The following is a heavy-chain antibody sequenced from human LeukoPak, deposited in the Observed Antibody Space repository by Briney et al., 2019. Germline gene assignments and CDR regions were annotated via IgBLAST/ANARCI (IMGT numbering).Heavy chain of an antibody. Sequence: GGSLRLSCAASGFAFSRYALHWVRQAPGKGLEYVSSISSNGGSTYYANYVNGRFTISRDNSKNTLYLQMGSLRAEDMAVYYCASSHLLTGYPLDYWGQGTLVTVPS. CDR3: ASSHLLTGYPLDY. J-gene: IGHJ4*02. V-gene: IGHV3-64*01. CDR1: GFAFSRYA. D-gene: IGHD3-9*01. CDR2: ISSNGGST.